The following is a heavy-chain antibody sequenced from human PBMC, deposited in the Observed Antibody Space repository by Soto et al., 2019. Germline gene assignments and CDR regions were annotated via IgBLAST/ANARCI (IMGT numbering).Heavy chain of an antibody. CDR3: ARGVSGGYYYYMDV. Sequence: SETLSLTCAVYGGSFSGYYWSWIRQPPGKGLEWIGEINHSGSTNYNPSLKSRVTISVDTSKNQFSLKLSSVTAADTAVYYCARGVSGGYYYYMDVWGKGTTVTVSS. CDR1: GGSFSGYY. D-gene: IGHD3-16*01. CDR2: INHSGST. V-gene: IGHV4-34*01. J-gene: IGHJ6*03.